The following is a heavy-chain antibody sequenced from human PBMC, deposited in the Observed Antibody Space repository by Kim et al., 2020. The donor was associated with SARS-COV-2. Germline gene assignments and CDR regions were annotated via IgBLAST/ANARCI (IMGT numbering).Heavy chain of an antibody. CDR1: GFTFSSYG. CDR3: AKDIGNNVLRYFDWLPPGGYYYYDMDV. D-gene: IGHD3-9*01. V-gene: IGHV3-30*18. Sequence: GGSLRLSCAASGFTFSSYGMHWVRQAPGKGLEWVAVISYDGSNKYYADSVKGRFTISRDNSKNTLYLQMNSLRAEDTAVYYCAKDIGNNVLRYFDWLPPGGYYYYDMDVWGQGTTVTVSS. J-gene: IGHJ6*02. CDR2: ISYDGSNK.